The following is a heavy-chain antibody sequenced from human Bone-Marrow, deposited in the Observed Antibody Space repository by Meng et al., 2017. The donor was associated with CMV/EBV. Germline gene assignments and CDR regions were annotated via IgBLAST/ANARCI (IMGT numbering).Heavy chain of an antibody. CDR2: ITSSREYL. D-gene: IGHD1-26*01. J-gene: IGHJ3*02. CDR3: ARLLPDPQWELVIDALDI. CDR1: GFTFSRCS. V-gene: IGHV3-21*01. Sequence: GESLKISCVASGFTFSRCSMTWVRQAPGKGLEWVSTITSSREYLYYADSVEGPFTISRDNAKNSLYLQMNSLSAEDTAVYYCARLLPDPQWELVIDALDIWGQGTMVNVAS.